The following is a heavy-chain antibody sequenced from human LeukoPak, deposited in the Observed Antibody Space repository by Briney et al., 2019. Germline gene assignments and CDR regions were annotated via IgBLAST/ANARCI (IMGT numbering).Heavy chain of an antibody. CDR2: ISAYNGNT. CDR3: ARNTPLLWFGELFPDPGGGDFDY. D-gene: IGHD3-10*01. V-gene: IGHV1-18*01. CDR1: GYTFTSYG. J-gene: IGHJ4*02. Sequence: ASVKVSCKASGYTFTSYGISWVRQAPGQGLEWMGWISAYNGNTNYAQKLQGRVTMTTDTSTSTAYMELRSLRSDDTAVYYCARNTPLLWFGELFPDPGGGDFDYWGQGTLVTVSS.